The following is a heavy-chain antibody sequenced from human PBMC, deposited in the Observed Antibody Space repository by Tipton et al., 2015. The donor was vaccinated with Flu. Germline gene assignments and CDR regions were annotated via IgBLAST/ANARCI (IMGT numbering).Heavy chain of an antibody. CDR2: ISSSGSTI. CDR3: ARVCGDKALYAFDI. V-gene: IGHV3-48*03. CDR1: GFTFSSYE. D-gene: IGHD4-17*01. J-gene: IGHJ3*02. Sequence: SLRLSCAASGFTFSSYEMNWVRQAPGKGLEWVSYISSSGSTIYYADSVKGRFTISRDNAKNSLYLQMNSLRAEDTAVYYCARVCGDKALYAFDIWGQGTMVTVSS.